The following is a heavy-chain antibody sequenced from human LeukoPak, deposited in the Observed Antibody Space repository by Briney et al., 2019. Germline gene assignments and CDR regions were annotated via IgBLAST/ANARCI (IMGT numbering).Heavy chain of an antibody. CDR3: ARGPYYDFWSGYYFDY. CDR2: ISAYNGNT. CDR1: GYTLTKYG. J-gene: IGHJ4*02. Sequence: GASVKVSCKASGYTLTKYGLSWVRQAPGQGLEWMGWISAYNGNTDYAQKLQGRVTITADKSTSTAYMELSSLRSEDTAVYYCARGPYYDFWSGYYFDYWGQGTLVTVSS. V-gene: IGHV1-18*01. D-gene: IGHD3-3*01.